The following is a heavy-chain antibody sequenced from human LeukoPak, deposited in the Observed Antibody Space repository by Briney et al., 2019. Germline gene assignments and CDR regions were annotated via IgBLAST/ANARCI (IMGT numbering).Heavy chain of an antibody. J-gene: IGHJ4*02. Sequence: GASVRVSCKASGYTFTRYYMHWVGQAAGQGREWMGGMNPNSGGTNYAQKFQGRFTTPMPTSISTAYMELTRLRSDDTAVHYFARDRGVLLFVVIAAPLTHWGQGTLVTVSS. V-gene: IGHV1-2*02. CDR2: MNPNSGGT. CDR3: ARDRGVLLFVVIAAPLTH. D-gene: IGHD2-15*01. CDR1: GYTFTRYY.